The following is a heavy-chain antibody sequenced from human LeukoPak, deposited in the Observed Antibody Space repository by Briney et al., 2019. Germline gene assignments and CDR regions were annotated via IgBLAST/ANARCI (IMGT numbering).Heavy chain of an antibody. D-gene: IGHD5-18*01. Sequence: ASVKVSCKASVYTFTSYGISWVRQAPGQGLEWMGWINAYYGNSNYAQNFQGRVTMTTDTSTSTAYIEMRSLISDDTAVYYCARVEIAMSKSVYWGQGTLVTVSS. J-gene: IGHJ4*02. CDR3: ARVEIAMSKSVY. CDR2: INAYYGNS. CDR1: VYTFTSYG. V-gene: IGHV1-18*01.